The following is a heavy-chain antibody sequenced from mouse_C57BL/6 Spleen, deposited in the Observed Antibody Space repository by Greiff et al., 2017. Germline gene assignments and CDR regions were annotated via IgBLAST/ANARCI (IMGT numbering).Heavy chain of an antibody. V-gene: IGHV1-61*01. D-gene: IGHD2-5*01. CDR2: IYPSDSET. J-gene: IGHJ4*01. CDR1: GYTFTSYW. Sequence: QVQLKQPGAELVRPGSSVKLSCKASGYTFTSYWMDWVKQRPGQGLEWIGNIYPSDSETHYNQKFKDKATLTVDKSSSTAYMQLSSLTSEDSAVYYCARETWSKRDYAMDYWGQGTSVTVSS. CDR3: ARETWSKRDYAMDY.